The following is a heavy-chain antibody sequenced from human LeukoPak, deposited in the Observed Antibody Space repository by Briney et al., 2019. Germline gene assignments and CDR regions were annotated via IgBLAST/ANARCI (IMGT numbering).Heavy chain of an antibody. Sequence: GGSLRLSCAASGFTFSSHGMNWARQAPGKGLEWVSGISPSGDILYYADSVKGQFTISRDNSKNTVYLQMNSLRAEETAVYYCAKDDAWGRFQNWGQGTLVTVSS. CDR2: ISPSGDIL. CDR3: AKDDAWGRFQN. CDR1: GFTFSSHG. D-gene: IGHD3-16*01. V-gene: IGHV3-23*01. J-gene: IGHJ1*01.